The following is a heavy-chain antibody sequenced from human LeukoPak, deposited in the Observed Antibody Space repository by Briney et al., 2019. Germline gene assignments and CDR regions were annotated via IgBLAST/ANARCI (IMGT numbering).Heavy chain of an antibody. D-gene: IGHD6-19*01. J-gene: IGHJ5*02. Sequence: SETLSLTCTVSGGSIATSGYYWSWIRQPPGKGLEWIGEINHSGSTNYNPSLKSRVTISVDTSKNQFSLKLSSVTAADTAVYYCARGIAVAGTGVDWFDPWGQGTLVTVSS. CDR2: INHSGST. CDR3: ARGIAVAGTGVDWFDP. CDR1: GGSIATSGYY. V-gene: IGHV4-34*01.